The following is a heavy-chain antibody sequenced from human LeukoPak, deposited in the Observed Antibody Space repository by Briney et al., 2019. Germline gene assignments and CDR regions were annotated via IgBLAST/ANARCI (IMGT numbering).Heavy chain of an antibody. Sequence: SETLSLTCAAYGVSFSGYYWSWVRQPPGKGLEWIGEINHSGSTNYNPSLKRRVTISVDTYKHQLSLKLSSVTAADTAVYYCERFAYRSGCDYWGQGTV. CDR3: ERFAYRSGCDY. CDR2: INHSGST. V-gene: IGHV4-34*01. CDR1: GVSFSGYY. J-gene: IGHJ4*02. D-gene: IGHD6-19*01.